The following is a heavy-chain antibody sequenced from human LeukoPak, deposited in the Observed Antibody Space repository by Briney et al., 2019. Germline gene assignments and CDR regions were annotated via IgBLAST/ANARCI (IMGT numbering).Heavy chain of an antibody. CDR1: GYTFTSYY. V-gene: IGHV1-46*01. Sequence: GASVKVSCKASGYTFTSYYMHWVRQAPGQGLEWMGIINPSGGSTSYAQKFQGRVTMTRDTSTSTAYMELSSLRSEDTAVYYCARALSNIAAAGPFLRYYMDVWGKGTTVTVSS. CDR3: ARALSNIAAAGPFLRYYMDV. J-gene: IGHJ6*03. CDR2: INPSGGST. D-gene: IGHD6-13*01.